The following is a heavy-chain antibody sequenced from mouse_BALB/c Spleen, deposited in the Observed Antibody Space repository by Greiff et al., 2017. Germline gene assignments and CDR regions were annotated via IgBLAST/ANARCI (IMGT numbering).Heavy chain of an antibody. D-gene: IGHD1-1*01. CDR3: ARDLGYYGSEEGCWYFDV. CDR1: GFTFSDYY. Sequence: DVMLVEPGGGLVKPGGSLKLSCAASGFTFSDYYMYWVRQTPEKRLEWVATISDGGSYTYYPDSVKGRFTISRDNAKNNLYLQMSSLKSEDTAMYYCARDLGYYGSEEGCWYFDVWGAGTTVTVSS. J-gene: IGHJ1*01. V-gene: IGHV5-4*02. CDR2: ISDGGSYT.